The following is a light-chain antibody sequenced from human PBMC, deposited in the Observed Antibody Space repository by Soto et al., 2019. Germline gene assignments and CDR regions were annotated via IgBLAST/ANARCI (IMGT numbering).Light chain of an antibody. Sequence: QSALTQPPSASGSPGQSVTISCTGTSSDVGAYKYVCWYQQYPGQAPKLMIYEVSKRPSGVPDRFSGSKSGNTAALTVSGLQAEDEDDYYCTPYVVSNIGVFGGGTKLTVL. CDR3: TPYVVSNIGV. J-gene: IGLJ3*02. CDR1: SSDVGAYKY. CDR2: EVS. V-gene: IGLV2-8*01.